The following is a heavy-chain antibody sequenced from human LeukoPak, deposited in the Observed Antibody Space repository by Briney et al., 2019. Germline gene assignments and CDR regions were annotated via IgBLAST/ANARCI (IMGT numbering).Heavy chain of an antibody. CDR2: IYYSGNT. CDR3: ARVGYSYGFDP. CDR1: GGSISSSSYY. J-gene: IGHJ5*02. Sequence: SETLSLTCTVSGGSISSSSYYWSWLRQTPGKGLEWIGYIYYSGNTNYNPSLKTRVTISIDTSKNQFSLKLSSVTAADTAVYYCARVGYSYGFDPWGQGTLVTVSS. D-gene: IGHD5-18*01. V-gene: IGHV4-61*05.